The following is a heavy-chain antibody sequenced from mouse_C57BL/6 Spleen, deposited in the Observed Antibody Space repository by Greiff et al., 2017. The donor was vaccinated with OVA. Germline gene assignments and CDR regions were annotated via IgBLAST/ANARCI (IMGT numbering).Heavy chain of an antibody. J-gene: IGHJ3*01. CDR1: GYTFTSYW. CDR3: AGEEGAAQAAWFAY. D-gene: IGHD3-2*02. CDR2: IDPSDSET. Sequence: QVQLQQPGAELVRPGSSVKLSCKASGYTFTSYWMHWVKQRPIQGLEWIGNIDPSDSETHYNQKFKDKATLTVDKSSSTAYMQLSSLTSEDSAVYYGAGEEGAAQAAWFAYWGQGTLVTVSA. V-gene: IGHV1-52*01.